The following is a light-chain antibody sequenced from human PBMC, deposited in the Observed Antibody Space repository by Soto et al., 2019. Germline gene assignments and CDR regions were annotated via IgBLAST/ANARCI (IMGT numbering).Light chain of an antibody. CDR1: QGSATG. J-gene: IGKJ5*01. V-gene: IGKV1-13*02. CDR3: QQFNSL. CDR2: DAS. Sequence: IHLTHSPSSLSSSIRDTVIIACRASQGSATGLAWYQQKPGAPPRLLIYDASSLQRGVPSRFSGSGSGTHFILTIRNLQSEDFATYYCQQFNSLFGQGTRLEI.